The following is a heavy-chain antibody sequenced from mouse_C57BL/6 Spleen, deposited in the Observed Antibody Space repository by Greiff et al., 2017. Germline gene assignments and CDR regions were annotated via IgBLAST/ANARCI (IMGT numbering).Heavy chain of an antibody. V-gene: IGHV1-59*01. D-gene: IGHD4-1*01. Sequence: QVQLQQPGAELVRPGTSVKLSCKASGYNFTSYWMHWVKQRPGQGLEWIGVIAPSDSYTNYNQKFKGKATLTVDTSSSTAYMQLSSLTSEDSAVYYCARYPTGTYAMDYWGQGTSLTVSS. CDR2: IAPSDSYT. CDR1: GYNFTSYW. CDR3: ARYPTGTYAMDY. J-gene: IGHJ4*01.